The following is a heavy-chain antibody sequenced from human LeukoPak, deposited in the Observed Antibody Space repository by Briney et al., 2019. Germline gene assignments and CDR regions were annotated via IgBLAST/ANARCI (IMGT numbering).Heavy chain of an antibody. CDR2: IYYAGTT. CDR1: GDSISSSSYY. V-gene: IGHV4-39*01. CDR3: ARRWAYTFDY. D-gene: IGHD1-26*01. Sequence: PSETLSLTCTVSGDSISSSSYYWGWVRQPPGKGLEWIGSIYYAGTTYYNPSLKSRVTISVDTSNNQCSLKLSSVTAADTALFYCARRWAYTFDYWGQGTLVTVSS. J-gene: IGHJ4*02.